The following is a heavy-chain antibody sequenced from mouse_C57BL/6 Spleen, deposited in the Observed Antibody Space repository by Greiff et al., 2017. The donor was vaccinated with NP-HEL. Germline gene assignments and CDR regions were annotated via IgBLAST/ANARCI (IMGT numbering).Heavy chain of an antibody. Sequence: VQLQQSGAELVKPGASVKISCKASGYAFSSYWMNWVKQRPGKGLEWIGQIYPGDGDTNYNGKFKGKATLTADKSSSTAYMQLSSLTSEDSAVYFCARYYDYDRAMDYWGQGTSVTVSS. D-gene: IGHD2-4*01. CDR3: ARYYDYDRAMDY. CDR1: GYAFSSYW. V-gene: IGHV1-80*01. CDR2: IYPGDGDT. J-gene: IGHJ4*01.